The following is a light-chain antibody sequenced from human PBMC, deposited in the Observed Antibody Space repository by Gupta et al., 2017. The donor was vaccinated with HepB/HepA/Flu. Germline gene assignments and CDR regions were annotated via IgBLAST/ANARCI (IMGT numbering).Light chain of an antibody. CDR2: WGS. Sequence: DIAMTQSPLSLPVTPGEPASISCRSSQSLLHSNGNNYLDWYRQKPGQSPQLMISWGSQRASGGPDRFSGSGADTDFTLKSSIAEAEDVGVYYGKQVLEYLTFGRGTKVEIK. CDR3: KQVLEYLT. J-gene: IGKJ4*01. V-gene: IGKV2-28*01. CDR1: QSLLHSNGNNY.